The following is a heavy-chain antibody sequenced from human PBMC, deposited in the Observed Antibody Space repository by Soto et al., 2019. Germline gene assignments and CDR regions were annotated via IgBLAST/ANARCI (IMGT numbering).Heavy chain of an antibody. D-gene: IGHD3-10*01. CDR2: IKQDGSLE. CDR1: GVTVENYG. Sequence: HPGGSLRLSCAVSGVTVENYGVSWVRQAPGKGLGWVANIKQDGSLENYVDSVLGRFTISRDKAKNSLYLQMKSLRAEDTAVYYCASGREKYYYYYYMDVWGKGTTVTVSS. V-gene: IGHV3-7*01. J-gene: IGHJ6*03. CDR3: ASGREKYYYYYYMDV.